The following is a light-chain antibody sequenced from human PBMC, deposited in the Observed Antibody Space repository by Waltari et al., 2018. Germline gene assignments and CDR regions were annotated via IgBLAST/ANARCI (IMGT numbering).Light chain of an antibody. CDR3: CSHAGTITPYV. J-gene: IGLJ1*01. CDR2: EAN. Sequence: QSALTQPASVSGSPGQSVNISCTGTSSDVGSYNLVSWYHDHPGKAPKLMIYEANKRPSGVSNRFSGSKSGITASLTISGLQAEDEADYYCCSHAGTITPYVFGSGTKVTVL. V-gene: IGLV2-23*01. CDR1: SSDVGSYNL.